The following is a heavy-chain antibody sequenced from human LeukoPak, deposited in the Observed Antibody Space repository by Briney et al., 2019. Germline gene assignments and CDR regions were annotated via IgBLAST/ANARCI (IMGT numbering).Heavy chain of an antibody. V-gene: IGHV3-48*03. J-gene: IGHJ6*04. CDR3: ARKGCSSTSCYRYYYYGMDV. CDR1: GFTFSSYE. D-gene: IGHD2-2*01. CDR2: ISSSGSTI. Sequence: PGGSLKLSCAASGFTFSSYEMNWVRQAPGKGLEWVSYISSSGSTIYYADSVKGRFTISRDNAKNSLYLQMNSLRAEDTAVYYCARKGCSSTSCYRYYYYGMDVWGKGTTVTVSS.